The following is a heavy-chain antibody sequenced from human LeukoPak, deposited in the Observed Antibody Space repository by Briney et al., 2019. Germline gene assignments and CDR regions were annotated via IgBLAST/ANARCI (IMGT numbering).Heavy chain of an antibody. CDR2: ISSSSSYT. CDR3: ASSTSYYYGSGSFYGMDV. V-gene: IGHV3-21*01. D-gene: IGHD3-10*01. Sequence: GGSLRLSCAASGFTFSSYSMNWVRQAPGKGLEWVSSISSSSSYTYYADSVKGRFTISRDNAKNSLYLQMNSLRAEDTAVYYCASSTSYYYGSGSFYGMDVWGKGTTVTVSS. J-gene: IGHJ6*04. CDR1: GFTFSSYS.